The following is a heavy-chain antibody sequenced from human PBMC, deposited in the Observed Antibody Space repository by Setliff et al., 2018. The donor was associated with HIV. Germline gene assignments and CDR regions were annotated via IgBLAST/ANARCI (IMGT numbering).Heavy chain of an antibody. CDR2: IYYSGST. CDR1: GGSISSYY. J-gene: IGHJ4*02. Sequence: PSETLSLTCAVSGGSISSYYWSWIRQPPGKGLEWIGYIYYSGSTNYNPCLKSRVTISVDTSKNQFSLKLCSVTATDTAVYYCARDSDYYDSSGRHIRLFDYWGQGTLVTVSS. CDR3: ARDSDYYDSSGRHIRLFDY. V-gene: IGHV4-59*01. D-gene: IGHD3-22*01.